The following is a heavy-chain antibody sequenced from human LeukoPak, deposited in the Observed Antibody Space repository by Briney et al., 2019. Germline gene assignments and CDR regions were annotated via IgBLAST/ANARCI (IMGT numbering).Heavy chain of an antibody. CDR3: AREGLGELLYYFDY. D-gene: IGHD3-10*01. Sequence: SGGSLRLSCAASGFTFDDYAMHWVRQAPGKGLEWVSGISWNSGSIGYADSVKGRFTISRDNAKNSLYLQMNSLRAEDTAVYYCAREGLGELLYYFDYWGQGTLVTVSS. J-gene: IGHJ4*02. CDR2: ISWNSGSI. CDR1: GFTFDDYA. V-gene: IGHV3-9*01.